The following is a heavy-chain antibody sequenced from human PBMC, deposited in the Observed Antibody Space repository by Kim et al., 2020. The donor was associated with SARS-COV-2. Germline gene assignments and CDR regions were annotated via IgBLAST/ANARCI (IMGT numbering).Heavy chain of an antibody. J-gene: IGHJ6*02. Sequence: SETLSLTCTVSGGSISSSSYYWGWIRQPPGKGLEWIGSIYYSGSTYYNPSLKSRVTISVDTSKNQFSLKLSSVTAADTDVYYCARHRRYIAVAVHYYYGMGVWGQGTTVTVSS. CDR1: GGSISSSSYY. CDR2: IYYSGST. V-gene: IGHV4-39*01. D-gene: IGHD6-19*01. CDR3: ARHRRYIAVAVHYYYGMGV.